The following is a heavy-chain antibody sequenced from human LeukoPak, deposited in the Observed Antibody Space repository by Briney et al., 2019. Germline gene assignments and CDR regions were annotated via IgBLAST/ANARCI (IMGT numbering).Heavy chain of an antibody. D-gene: IGHD6-13*01. J-gene: IGHJ4*02. CDR2: IYYGGST. V-gene: IGHV4-39*01. Sequence: SETLSLTCTVSGGSISSSNYYWGWIRQPSGKGLEWIGTIYYGGSTFYNLSLKSRVTVSVDTSKNQFSLKLTSVTAADTAVYYCASSQPHSSSWYVDYWGQGTLVTVSS. CDR1: GGSISSSNYY. CDR3: ASSQPHSSSWYVDY.